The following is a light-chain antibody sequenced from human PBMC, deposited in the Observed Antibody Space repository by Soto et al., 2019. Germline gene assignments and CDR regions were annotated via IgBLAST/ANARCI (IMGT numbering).Light chain of an antibody. Sequence: QSALTQPASVSGSPGQSITISCTGTSSDVGAYNYVSWYQQHPDKAPKLMIYDVSNRPSGVSNRFSGSKSGNTASLTISGLQAEDEADYYCSSYTSSSTLTVFGGGTKLTVL. V-gene: IGLV2-14*01. CDR3: SSYTSSSTLTV. CDR1: SSDVGAYNY. CDR2: DVS. J-gene: IGLJ2*01.